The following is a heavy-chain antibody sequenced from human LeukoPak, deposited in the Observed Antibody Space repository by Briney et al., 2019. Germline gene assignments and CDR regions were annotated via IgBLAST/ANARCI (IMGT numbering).Heavy chain of an antibody. CDR2: IKQDGSEK. CDR1: GLTFSSYW. J-gene: IGHJ4*02. CDR3: ARVGWTSTSCLAN. V-gene: IGHV3-7*01. Sequence: GGSLRLSCAVSGLTFSSYWMTWVRQAPGKGLELVANIKQDGSEKYYVDSVKGRFTISRDNAKNSLYLQMSSVRAEDTAVYYCARVGWTSTSCLANWGQGTLVTVSS. D-gene: IGHD2-2*01.